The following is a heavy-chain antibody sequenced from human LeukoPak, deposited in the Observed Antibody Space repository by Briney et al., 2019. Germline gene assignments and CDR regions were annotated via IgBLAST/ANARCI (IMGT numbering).Heavy chain of an antibody. D-gene: IGHD3-22*01. V-gene: IGHV4-38-2*02. Sequence: SETLSLTCTVSGYSISSGYYWGWIRQPPGKGLEWIGSVYHSGSTYYNPSLKSRVTISVDTSKNQFSLKLTSVTAADTAVYYCARGPYKYDESGAFDIWGQGTMVTVSS. CDR1: GYSISSGYY. CDR3: ARGPYKYDESGAFDI. J-gene: IGHJ3*02. CDR2: VYHSGST.